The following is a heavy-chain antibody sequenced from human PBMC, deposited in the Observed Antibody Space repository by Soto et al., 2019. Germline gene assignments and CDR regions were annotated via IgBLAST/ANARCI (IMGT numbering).Heavy chain of an antibody. D-gene: IGHD3-9*01. J-gene: IGHJ3*02. CDR1: GSSISSDH. Sequence: PSETLSLTCTVSGSSISSDHWSWIRQPPEKGLEWIAYIYYSGGTDYNPSLKSRVTISIDTPTNQFSLSLISLTAGDRAVYYGAGGPPWMTGFNIWAQGT. CDR2: IYYSGGT. V-gene: IGHV4-59*01. CDR3: AGGPPWMTGFNI.